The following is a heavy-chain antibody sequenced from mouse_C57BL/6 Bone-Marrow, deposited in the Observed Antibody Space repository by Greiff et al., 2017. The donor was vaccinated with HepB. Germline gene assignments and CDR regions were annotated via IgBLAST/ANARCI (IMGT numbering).Heavy chain of an antibody. CDR3: ARWAGLPFDY. CDR2: IHPNSGST. D-gene: IGHD2-4*01. CDR1: GYTFTSYW. Sequence: VKLQQPGAELVKPGASVKLSCKASGYTFTSYWMHWVKQRPGQGLEWIGMIHPNSGSTNYNEKFKSKATLTVDKSSSTAYMQLSSLTSEDSAVYYCARWAGLPFDYWGQGTTLTVSS. J-gene: IGHJ2*01. V-gene: IGHV1-64*01.